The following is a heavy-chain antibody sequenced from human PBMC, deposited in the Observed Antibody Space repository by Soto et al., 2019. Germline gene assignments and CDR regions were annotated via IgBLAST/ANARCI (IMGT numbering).Heavy chain of an antibody. CDR1: GFPFSHAW. D-gene: IGHD6-19*01. J-gene: IGHJ4*02. V-gene: IGHV3-15*07. Sequence: LLVESGGGFVQPGGSLRLSCVASGFPFSHAWMDWVRQAPGKGLEWVGRIKSISDGETTNYAASVAGRFTISRYDSKNTLFLHVNSLKNEDTGVYDCTRRIAVAGTYYFDYWGQGTLVTVSS. CDR2: IKSISDGETT. CDR3: TRRIAVAGTYYFDY.